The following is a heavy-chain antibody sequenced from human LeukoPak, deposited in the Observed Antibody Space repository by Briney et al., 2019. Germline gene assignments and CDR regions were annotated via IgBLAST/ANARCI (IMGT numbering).Heavy chain of an antibody. D-gene: IGHD6-19*01. V-gene: IGHV3-11*04. CDR1: GFTFSDYY. J-gene: IGHJ6*03. Sequence: GGSLRLPCAASGFTFSDYYMSWIRQAPGKGLEWVSYISSSGSTIYYADSVKGRFTISRDNAKNSLYLQMNSLRAEDTAVYYCARDEGAPYSSGWYNYYYYMDVWGKGTTVTVSS. CDR2: ISSSGSTI. CDR3: ARDEGAPYSSGWYNYYYYMDV.